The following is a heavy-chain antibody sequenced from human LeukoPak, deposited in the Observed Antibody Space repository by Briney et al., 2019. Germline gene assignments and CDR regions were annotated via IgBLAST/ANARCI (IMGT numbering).Heavy chain of an antibody. CDR2: INPKNGDR. CDR1: GYTFTSYG. CDR3: VRVGHRDNTGYFD. D-gene: IGHD3-22*01. J-gene: IGHJ4*02. Sequence: ASVKVSCKASGYTFTSYGISWVRQATGQGLEWMGWINPKNGDRGYAQNFQGRATLTRDTSISTVYMEVSSLRSEDTAVYYCVRVGHRDNTGYFDWGQGTQVTVSS. V-gene: IGHV1-8*03.